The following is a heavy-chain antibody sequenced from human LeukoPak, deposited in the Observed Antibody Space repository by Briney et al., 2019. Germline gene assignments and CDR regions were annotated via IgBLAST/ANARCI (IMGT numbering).Heavy chain of an antibody. CDR1: GFTFSSYG. J-gene: IGHJ4*02. CDR3: AKDQGYYYDSSGYYYVLGGLDY. CDR2: IWYDGSNK. Sequence: PGGSLRLSCAASGFTFSSYGMHWVRQAPGKGLEWVAVIWYDGSNKYYADSVKGRFTISRDNSKNTLYLQMNSLRAEDTAVYYCAKDQGYYYDSSGYYYVLGGLDYWGQGTLVTVSS. D-gene: IGHD3-22*01. V-gene: IGHV3-33*06.